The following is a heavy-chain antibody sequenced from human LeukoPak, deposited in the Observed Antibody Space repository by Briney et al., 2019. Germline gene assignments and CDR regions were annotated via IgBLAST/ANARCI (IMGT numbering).Heavy chain of an antibody. Sequence: ASVKVSCKASGYTFTGYYMHWVRQAPGQGLEWMGWINPNSGATNYAQKFQGRVTMTRDTSISTAYMELSRLRSDDTAVNYCARDRGSSWDIPPNWFDPWGQGTLVTVSS. J-gene: IGHJ5*02. V-gene: IGHV1-2*02. D-gene: IGHD6-13*01. CDR3: ARDRGSSWDIPPNWFDP. CDR2: INPNSGAT. CDR1: GYTFTGYY.